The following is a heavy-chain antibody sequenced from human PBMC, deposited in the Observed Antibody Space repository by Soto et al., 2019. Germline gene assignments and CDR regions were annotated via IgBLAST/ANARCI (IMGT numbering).Heavy chain of an antibody. CDR3: ARVGNGGNYYYYGMDV. V-gene: IGHV3-21*01. CDR1: GFTFSSYS. Sequence: GGSLRLSCAASGFTFSSYSMNWVRQAPGKGLEWVSSISSSSSYIYYADSVKGRFTISRDNAKNSLYLQMNSLRAEDTAVYYCARVGNGGNYYYYGMDVWGQGTTVTVSS. CDR2: ISSSSSYI. D-gene: IGHD2-15*01. J-gene: IGHJ6*02.